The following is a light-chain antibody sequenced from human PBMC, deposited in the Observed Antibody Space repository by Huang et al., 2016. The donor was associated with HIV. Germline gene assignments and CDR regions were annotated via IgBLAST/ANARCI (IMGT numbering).Light chain of an antibody. CDR3: QQYNNWPLT. Sequence: EIVMTQSPATLSVSPGERATLACRASQSVRSNLAWYPQKPGQAPSLLIYGASTRATGIPSTFSGSGSGTEFALTISSLQSEDFAVYYCQQYNNWPLTFGGGTKVEIK. CDR1: QSVRSN. V-gene: IGKV3D-15*01. J-gene: IGKJ4*01. CDR2: GAS.